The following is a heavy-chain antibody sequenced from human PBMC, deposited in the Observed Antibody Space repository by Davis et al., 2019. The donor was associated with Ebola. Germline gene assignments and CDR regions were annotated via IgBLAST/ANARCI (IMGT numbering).Heavy chain of an antibody. J-gene: IGHJ4*02. V-gene: IGHV1-69*04. Sequence: SVKVSCKASGGTFSSNAISWVRQAPGQGLEWKGRVIPFLDIVNYAQRFQGRVTITADNSTSTAYLELSSLRSEDTAVYYCARSTGKGFFDYWGQGTLVTVSS. CDR3: ARSTGKGFFDY. D-gene: IGHD1-14*01. CDR1: GGTFSSNA. CDR2: VIPFLDIV.